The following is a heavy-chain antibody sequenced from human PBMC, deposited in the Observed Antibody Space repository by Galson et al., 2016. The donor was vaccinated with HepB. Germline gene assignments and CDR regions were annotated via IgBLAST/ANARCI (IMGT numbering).Heavy chain of an antibody. J-gene: IGHJ5*02. CDR3: VRQNYDSTWGSYLYWFDP. CDR1: GDSMTNYF. Sequence: SETLSLTCTVFGDSMTNYFWSWVRQPPGKGPEWIGFISHSGTTSFNPSLTNRVTMSVDTSKSQFSLRMTSVTPADTAVYYCVRQNYDSTWGSYLYWFDPGGQGTLVTVSS. V-gene: IGHV4-59*01. D-gene: IGHD3-16*02. CDR2: ISHSGTT.